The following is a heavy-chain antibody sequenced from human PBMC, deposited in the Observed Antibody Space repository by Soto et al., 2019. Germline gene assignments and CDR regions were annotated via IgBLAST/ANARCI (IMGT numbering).Heavy chain of an antibody. CDR3: ARGSTDYYDNSATYFSNY. D-gene: IGHD3-22*01. Sequence: QVQLVQSGAEVKKPGASVKVSCKASGYTFITYGVSWVRQAPGQGLDWLGWISTYNGNTRYAERNQGRVTMTPDTTTNQAYMEQRMLRTDATHVYYCARGSTDYYDNSATYFSNYWGQGALVNVSS. CDR1: GYTFITYG. V-gene: IGHV1-18*01. J-gene: IGHJ4*02. CDR2: ISTYNGNT.